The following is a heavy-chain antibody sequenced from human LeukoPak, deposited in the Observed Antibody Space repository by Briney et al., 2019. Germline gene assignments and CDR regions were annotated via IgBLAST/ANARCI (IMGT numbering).Heavy chain of an antibody. J-gene: IGHJ5*02. CDR3: AKGYTNGVNQEVWLDP. CDR1: GGSISSRSYS. CDR2: MYYTGNT. D-gene: IGHD2-8*01. V-gene: IGHV4-39*07. Sequence: SETLSLTCTVSGGSISSRSYSWGWIRQPPGKGLEWIGNMYYTGNTDYNPSLKSRLTMSVDTSKNQFSLKLSSVTAADTAVYFCAKGYTNGVNQEVWLDPWGQGTLVTVSS.